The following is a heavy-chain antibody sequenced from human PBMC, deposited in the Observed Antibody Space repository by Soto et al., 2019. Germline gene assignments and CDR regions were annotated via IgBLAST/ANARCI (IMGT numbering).Heavy chain of an antibody. D-gene: IGHD3-3*01. CDR3: ARGGHAGIYDFWTDPSWFDP. J-gene: IGHJ5*02. Sequence: EVKLVESGGGLVQPGGSLRLSCAASGFTFSPYSLNWVRQAPGKGLEWGSSISSGSHYINYADSVRGRFTISRDDAKDSLYLQMNSLRAEDTAVNYCARGGHAGIYDFWTDPSWFDPWGQGTLVTVSS. V-gene: IGHV3-21*01. CDR1: GFTFSPYS. CDR2: ISSGSHYI.